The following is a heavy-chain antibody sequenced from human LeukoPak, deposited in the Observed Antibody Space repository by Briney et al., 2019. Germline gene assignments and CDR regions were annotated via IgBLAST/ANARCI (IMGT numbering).Heavy chain of an antibody. V-gene: IGHV1-69*13. J-gene: IGHJ4*02. CDR3: ASYSSSWYSTGGRFDY. Sequence: ASVKVSCKASGYTFTSNYIHWVRQAPGQGLEWMGGIIPIFGTANYAQKFQGRVTITADESTSTAYMELSSLRSEDTAVYYCASYSSSWYSTGGRFDYWGQGTLVTVSS. CDR2: IIPIFGTA. CDR1: GYTFTSNY. D-gene: IGHD6-13*01.